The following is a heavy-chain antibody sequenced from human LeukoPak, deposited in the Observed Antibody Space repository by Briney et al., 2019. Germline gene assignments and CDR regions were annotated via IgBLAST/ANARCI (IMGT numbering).Heavy chain of an antibody. CDR3: AKDIGYRLEWLLSAFDI. CDR1: GFTFDDYA. D-gene: IGHD3-3*01. J-gene: IGHJ3*02. CDR2: ISWNSGSI. V-gene: IGHV3-9*03. Sequence: GGSLRLSCAASGFTFDDYAMHWVRQAPGKGLEWVSGISWNSGSIGYADSVKGRFTISRDNAKNSLYLQMNSLRAEDMALYYCAKDIGYRLEWLLSAFDIWGQGTMVTVSS.